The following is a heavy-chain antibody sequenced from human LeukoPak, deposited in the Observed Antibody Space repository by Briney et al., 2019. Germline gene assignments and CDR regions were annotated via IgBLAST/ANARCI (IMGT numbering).Heavy chain of an antibody. J-gene: IGHJ6*04. CDR3: AELGITMIGGV. D-gene: IGHD3-10*02. V-gene: IGHV3-48*03. CDR2: ISSSGSTI. CDR1: GFTFSSYE. Sequence: PGGSLRLSCAASGFTFSSYEMNWVRQAPGKGLEWVSYISSSGSTIYYADSAKGRFTISRDNAKNSLYLQMNSLRAEDTAVYYCAELGITMIGGVWGEGTTVTISS.